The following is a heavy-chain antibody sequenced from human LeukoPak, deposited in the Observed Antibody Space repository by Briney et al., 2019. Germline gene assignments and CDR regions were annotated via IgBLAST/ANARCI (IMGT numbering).Heavy chain of an antibody. J-gene: IGHJ3*02. CDR2: ITSSGGST. D-gene: IGHD3-22*01. Sequence: GGSLRLSCAASGFTFSNYAMSWVRRAPGKGLEWISSITSSGGSTYYADSVKGRFTISRDNSKNTLFLQMNSLRAEDTAVYYCAKEDYYDSSGYSGGHDAFDIWGQGTMVTVSS. V-gene: IGHV3-23*01. CDR3: AKEDYYDSSGYSGGHDAFDI. CDR1: GFTFSNYA.